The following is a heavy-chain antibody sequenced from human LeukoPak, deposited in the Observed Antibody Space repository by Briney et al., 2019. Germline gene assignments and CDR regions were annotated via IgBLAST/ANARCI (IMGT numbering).Heavy chain of an antibody. D-gene: IGHD6-13*01. CDR3: ARPRIAAAGTNYYYGMDV. Sequence: GGSLRLSCAASGFTVSSNYMSWVRQAPGKGLEWVSVIYSGGSTYYADSVKGRSTISRDNSKNTLYLQMNSLRAEDTAVYYCARPRIAAAGTNYYYGMDVWGQGTTVTVSS. CDR1: GFTVSSNY. CDR2: IYSGGST. J-gene: IGHJ6*02. V-gene: IGHV3-66*02.